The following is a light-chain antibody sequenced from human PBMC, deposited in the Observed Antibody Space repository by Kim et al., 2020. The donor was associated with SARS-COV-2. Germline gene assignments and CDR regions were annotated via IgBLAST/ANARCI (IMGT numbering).Light chain of an antibody. CDR2: EVT. CDR3: SSYAGSSDFVV. Sequence: QSALTQPPSASGSPGQSVTISCTGTSRDVGGYNYVSWYQQRPGKAPKLLIYEVTERPSGVPDRFSGSKSGNTASLTVSGLQAEDEADYYCSSYAGSSDFVVFGGGTQLTVL. CDR1: SRDVGGYNY. V-gene: IGLV2-8*01. J-gene: IGLJ2*01.